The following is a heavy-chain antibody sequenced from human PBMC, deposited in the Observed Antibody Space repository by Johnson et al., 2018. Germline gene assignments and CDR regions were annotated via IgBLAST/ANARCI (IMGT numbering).Heavy chain of an antibody. CDR3: ARSKGDAFDI. V-gene: IGHV3-30-3*01. CDR1: GFTFSSYA. Sequence: QVQLLETGGGVVQPGRSLRLSCAASGFTFSSYAMHWVRQAPGKGLEWVAVISYDGSNKYYADSVKGRFTISRDNSKNTLYLQMNSLRAEDTAVYYWARSKGDAFDIWGQGTTVTVSS. J-gene: IGHJ3*02. CDR2: ISYDGSNK.